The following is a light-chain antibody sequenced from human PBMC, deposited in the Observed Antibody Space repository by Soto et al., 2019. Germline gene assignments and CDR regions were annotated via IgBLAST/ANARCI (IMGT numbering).Light chain of an antibody. V-gene: IGKV3-20*01. CDR3: HQYGCSPPLFT. CDR1: QSVSSSY. CDR2: GAS. J-gene: IGKJ3*01. Sequence: EIVLTQSPGTLSLSPGERATLSCRASQSVSSSYLAWYQQKPGQAPRLLIYGASSRATGIPDRFSGSGSGTDFTLTISRLEPEDFAVYYCHQYGCSPPLFTFDPGTKVYIK.